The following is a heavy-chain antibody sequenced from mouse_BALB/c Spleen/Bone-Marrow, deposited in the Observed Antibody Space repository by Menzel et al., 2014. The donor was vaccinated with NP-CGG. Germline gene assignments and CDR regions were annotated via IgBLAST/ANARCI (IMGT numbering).Heavy chain of an antibody. CDR2: ISSGGNYT. CDR3: ASTGYFFDY. J-gene: IGHJ2*01. CDR1: GFTFSSYA. D-gene: IGHD4-1*01. V-gene: IGHV5-9-1*01. Sequence: DVKLQESGGGLVKPGGSLKLSCAASGFTFSSYAMPWVRQTPEKRLEWVATISSGGNYTYYPDSVKGRFTISRDNAKNTLYLQMSSLRSEDTAMYYCASTGYFFDYWGQGTTLTVSS.